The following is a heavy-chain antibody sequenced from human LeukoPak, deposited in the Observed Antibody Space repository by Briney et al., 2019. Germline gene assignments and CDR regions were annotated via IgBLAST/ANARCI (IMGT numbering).Heavy chain of an antibody. J-gene: IGHJ4*02. CDR1: GFTFSSYS. D-gene: IGHD2/OR15-2a*01. Sequence: PGGSLRLSCAASGFTFSSYSMNWVRQAPGKGLEWVSSISSSSSYIYYADSVKGRFTISRDNGKNLLYLQMNSLTAEDTALYYCVRSSRINPISVSGSDHWGQGTLVTVSA. CDR3: VRSSRINPISVSGSDH. V-gene: IGHV3-21*04. CDR2: ISSSSSYI.